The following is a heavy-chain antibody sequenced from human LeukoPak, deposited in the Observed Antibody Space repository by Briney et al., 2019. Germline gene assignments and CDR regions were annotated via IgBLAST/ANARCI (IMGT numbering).Heavy chain of an antibody. CDR1: GFIFDDYT. J-gene: IGHJ4*02. CDR3: AKVFYSDSYFDS. CDR2: ITWDGETT. Sequence: GGSLRLSCATSGFIFDDYTMHWVRQVPEKGLEWVSLITWDGETTHYADSVRGRFTISRDNSKNSLYLQMNSLRTEDTAVYYCAKVFYSDSYFDSWGQGTLVTVSS. D-gene: IGHD6-13*01. V-gene: IGHV3-43*01.